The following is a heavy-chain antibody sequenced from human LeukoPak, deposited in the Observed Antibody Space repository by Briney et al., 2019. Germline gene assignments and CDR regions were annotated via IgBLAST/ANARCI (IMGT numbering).Heavy chain of an antibody. V-gene: IGHV4-59*01. Sequence: SGTLSLTCTVSGGSISSYYWSWIRQPPGKGLESIGHIYNSGSIKYNPSLTSPVTISVDTSRNQLSLKVSSVTAADTAMYYCASSTVSDAGFDYWGQGTLVTVSS. CDR3: ASSTVSDAGFDY. CDR2: IYNSGSI. D-gene: IGHD4-11*01. CDR1: GGSISSYY. J-gene: IGHJ4*02.